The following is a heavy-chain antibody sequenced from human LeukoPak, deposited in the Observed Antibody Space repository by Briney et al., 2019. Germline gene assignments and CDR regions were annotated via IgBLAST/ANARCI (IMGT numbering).Heavy chain of an antibody. D-gene: IGHD2-2*01. CDR1: GFTFSSYS. CDR3: AKALGYCSSTSCYPSNWFDP. V-gene: IGHV3-21*01. J-gene: IGHJ5*02. CDR2: ISSSSSYI. Sequence: GGSLRLSCAASGFTFSSYSMNWVRQAPGKGLEWVSSISSSSSYIYYADSVKGRFTISRDNAKNSLYLQMNSLRAEDTAVYYCAKALGYCSSTSCYPSNWFDPWGQGTLVTVSS.